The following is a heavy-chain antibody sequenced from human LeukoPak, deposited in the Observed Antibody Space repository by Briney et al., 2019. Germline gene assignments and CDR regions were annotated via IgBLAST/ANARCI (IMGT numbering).Heavy chain of an antibody. Sequence: ASVKVSCKASGGTFSSYAISWVRQAPGQGLEWMGWISAYNGNTNYAQKLQGRVTMTTDTSTSTAYMEPRSLRSDDTAVYYCAREFRYYDFWSGYRADYWGQGTLVTVSS. D-gene: IGHD3-3*01. V-gene: IGHV1-18*01. J-gene: IGHJ4*02. CDR2: ISAYNGNT. CDR1: GGTFSSYA. CDR3: AREFRYYDFWSGYRADY.